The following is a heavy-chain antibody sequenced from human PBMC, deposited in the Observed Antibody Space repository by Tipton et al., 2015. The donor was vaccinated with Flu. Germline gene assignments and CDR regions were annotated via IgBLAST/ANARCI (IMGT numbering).Heavy chain of an antibody. CDR3: ASRLNGDVDY. D-gene: IGHD4-17*01. CDR1: GGSISSGSYY. J-gene: IGHJ4*02. Sequence: TLSLTCTVSGGSISSGSYYWSWIRQPAGKGLEWIGRIYTSGSTNYNPSLKSRVTISVDTSKNQFSLKLGSVTAADTAVYYCASRLNGDVDYWGQGTLVTVSS. CDR2: IYTSGST. V-gene: IGHV4-61*02.